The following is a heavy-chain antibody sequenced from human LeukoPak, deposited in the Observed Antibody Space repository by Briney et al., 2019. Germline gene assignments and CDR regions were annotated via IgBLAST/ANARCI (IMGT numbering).Heavy chain of an antibody. J-gene: IGHJ4*02. V-gene: IGHV1-8*01. D-gene: IGHD1-1*01. Sequence: ASVMASSKAAAYTSTSYDINCVRRAPGQGLEWRGWMIPNSGNTGYAQKFQGRVTMTRNTSISTAYMELSSVRSEDTAVYYCARGRSRPLSSGTGGNWGQGTLVTVSA. CDR1: AYTSTSYD. CDR2: MIPNSGNT. CDR3: ARGRSRPLSSGTGGN.